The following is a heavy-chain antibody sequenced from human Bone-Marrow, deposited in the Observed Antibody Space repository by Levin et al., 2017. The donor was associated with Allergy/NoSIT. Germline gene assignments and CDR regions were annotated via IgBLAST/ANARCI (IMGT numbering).Heavy chain of an antibody. CDR3: AARASRNDAFDI. CDR2: IVVGSGNT. V-gene: IGHV1-58*01. J-gene: IGHJ3*02. CDR1: GFTFTSSA. Sequence: KISCKASGFTFTSSAVQWVRQARGQRLEWIGWIVVGSGNTNYAQKFQERVTITRDMSTSTAYMELSSLRSEDTAVYYCAARASRNDAFDIWGQGTMVTVSS. D-gene: IGHD1-14*01.